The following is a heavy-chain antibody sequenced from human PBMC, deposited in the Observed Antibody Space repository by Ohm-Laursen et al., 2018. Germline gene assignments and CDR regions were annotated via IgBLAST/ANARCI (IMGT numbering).Heavy chain of an antibody. D-gene: IGHD2-15*01. J-gene: IGHJ4*02. CDR2: ISAYNGNT. CDR3: ARAGYCSGGSCYSRY. V-gene: IGHV1-18*01. CDR1: GYTFTNFG. Sequence: GSSVKVSCKASGYTFTNFGFSWVRQAPGQGLEWMGWISAYNGNTNYAQKLQGRVTMTTDTSTSTAYVELRSLRSDDTAVYYCARAGYCSGGSCYSRYWGQGTLVTVSS.